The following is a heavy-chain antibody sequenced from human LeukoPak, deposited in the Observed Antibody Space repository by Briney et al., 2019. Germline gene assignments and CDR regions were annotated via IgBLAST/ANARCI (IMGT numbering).Heavy chain of an antibody. D-gene: IGHD2-15*01. CDR3: AKRYYPSVAASGYYGMDV. V-gene: IGHV3-53*01. Sequence: PGGSLRLSCAASGFTVSSNYMSWVRQAPGKGLEWVSVIYSGGSTYYADSVKGRFTISRDNSKNTLYLQMNSLRAEDTAVYYCAKRYYPSVAASGYYGMDVWGQGTTVTVSS. CDR1: GFTVSSNY. CDR2: IYSGGST. J-gene: IGHJ6*02.